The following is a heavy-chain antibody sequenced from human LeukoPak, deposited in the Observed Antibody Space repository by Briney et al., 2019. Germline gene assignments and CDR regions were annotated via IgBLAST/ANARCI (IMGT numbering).Heavy chain of an antibody. V-gene: IGHV1-18*01. J-gene: IGHJ4*02. CDR2: ISAYNGNR. CDR1: GYTFSSYG. Sequence: ASVKVSCKASGYTFSSYGISWVRQAPGQGLERMGWISAYNGNRDYAQKLQGRVTMTTDTSTSTAYMELRSLRSDDTAVYYCAREGRDGYNRYDNWGQGTLVTVSS. CDR3: AREGRDGYNRYDN. D-gene: IGHD5-24*01.